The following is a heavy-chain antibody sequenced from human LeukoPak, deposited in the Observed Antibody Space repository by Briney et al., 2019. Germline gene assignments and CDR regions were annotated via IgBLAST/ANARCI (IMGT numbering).Heavy chain of an antibody. CDR1: GFTFSSYG. D-gene: IGHD6-13*01. Sequence: GGSLRLSCAASGFTFSSYGMHWVRQAPGKGLEWVAVISYDGSNKYYADSVKGRFTISRDNSKNTLYLQMNSLRAEDTAVYYCAKDLGFSSWAIYYFDYWGQGTLVTVSS. CDR2: ISYDGSNK. J-gene: IGHJ4*02. CDR3: AKDLGFSSWAIYYFDY. V-gene: IGHV3-30*18.